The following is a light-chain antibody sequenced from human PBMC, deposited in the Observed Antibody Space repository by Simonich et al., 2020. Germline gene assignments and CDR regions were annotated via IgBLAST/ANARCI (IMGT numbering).Light chain of an antibody. J-gene: IGLJ3*02. CDR3: YSTDSSGNHRV. Sequence: SYELTQPPSVSVSPGQTARITCSGDALPKQYAYWYQQKPGQAPGLVIYEDSKRPSGIPERFSGSSSGTRATLTISGAQVEDEADYYCYSTDSSGNHRVFGGGTKLTVL. V-gene: IGLV3-10*01. CDR1: ALPKQY. CDR2: EDS.